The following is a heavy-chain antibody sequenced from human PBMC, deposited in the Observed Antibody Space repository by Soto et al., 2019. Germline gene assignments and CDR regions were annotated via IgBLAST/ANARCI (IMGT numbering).Heavy chain of an antibody. CDR3: ARMLYYAMEV. V-gene: IGHV2-26*01. CDR2: ISSSDEK. Sequence: QVTLKESGPVLVKPTETLTLTCTVSGFSLNHPRMGVSWIRQPPGKALEWLAHISSSDEKSYSTSLSSRLTISKDTSESQVVLTMTNMDPVDTATYYCARMLYYAMEVWGQGTTVAGSS. J-gene: IGHJ6*02. CDR1: GFSLNHPRMG.